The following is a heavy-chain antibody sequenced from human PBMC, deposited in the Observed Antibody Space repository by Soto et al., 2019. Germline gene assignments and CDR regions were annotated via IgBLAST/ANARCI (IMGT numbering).Heavy chain of an antibody. CDR2: ISSRSSTI. CDR1: GFTFSDYY. CDR3: ASGTNGAFFVY. Sequence: QVQLVESGGGLVKPGGSLRLSCAASGFTFSDYYMSWIRQAPGKGLEWVSYISSRSSTIFYAHSVKGRFTISRDNFKNSLALQMNSIRAEETAGYYCASGTNGAFFVYWGQGILVTVSS. D-gene: IGHD2-8*01. V-gene: IGHV3-11*01. J-gene: IGHJ4*02.